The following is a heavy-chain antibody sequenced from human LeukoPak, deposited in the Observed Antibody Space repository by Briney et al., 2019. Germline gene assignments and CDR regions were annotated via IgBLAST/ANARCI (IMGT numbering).Heavy chain of an antibody. CDR1: GGSISNYY. J-gene: IGHJ5*02. D-gene: IGHD2-2*01. V-gene: IGHV4-59*01. Sequence: SSETLSLTCTVSGGSISNYYWSWIRQPPGKGLEWIGYIYYSGSTNYNPSLKSRVTISVDTSKNQFSLKLSSVTAADTAVYYCARNGEDIVVVPAAMVGRRSVAAGWFDPWGQGTLVTVSS. CDR3: ARNGEDIVVVPAAMVGRRSVAAGWFDP. CDR2: IYYSGST.